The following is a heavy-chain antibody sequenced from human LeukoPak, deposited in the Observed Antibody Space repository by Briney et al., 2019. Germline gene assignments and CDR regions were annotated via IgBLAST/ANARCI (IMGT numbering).Heavy chain of an antibody. CDR3: AREKMAAAGYNWFDR. D-gene: IGHD6-13*01. CDR1: GLTFSSYA. J-gene: IGHJ5*02. CDR2: ISYDGSNK. Sequence: VRTLRLSCAASGLTFSSYAMHWVRQAPGEGLGWVAVISYDGSNKYYADSVKGRFTISRDNSQNTLYLQMSSLRAEDTAVYYCAREKMAAAGYNWFDRWGQGTLVTVSS. V-gene: IGHV3-30*14.